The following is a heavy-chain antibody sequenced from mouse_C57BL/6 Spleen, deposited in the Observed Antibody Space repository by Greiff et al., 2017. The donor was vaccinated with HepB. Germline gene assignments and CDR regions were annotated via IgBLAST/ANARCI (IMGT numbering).Heavy chain of an antibody. V-gene: IGHV1-82*01. CDR2: IYPGDGDT. CDR3: ARRTTAAYFDY. D-gene: IGHD1-2*01. Sequence: QVQLKESGPELVKPGASVKISCKASGYAFSSSWMNWVKQRPGKGLEWIGRIYPGDGDTNYNGKFKGKATLTADKSSSTAYMQLSSLTSEDSAVYCCARRTTAAYFDYWGQGTTLTVSS. J-gene: IGHJ2*01. CDR1: GYAFSSSW.